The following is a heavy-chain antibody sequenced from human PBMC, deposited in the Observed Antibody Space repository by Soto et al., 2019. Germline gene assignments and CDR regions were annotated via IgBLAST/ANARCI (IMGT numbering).Heavy chain of an antibody. V-gene: IGHV3-30*18. CDR3: AKAPSPQWELHPAETDY. Sequence: PGGSLRLSCAASGFTFSSYGMHWVRQAPGKGLEWVAVISYDGSNKFYADSVKGRFTISRDNSKNTLYLQMNSLRAEDTVVYYCAKAPSPQWELHPAETDYWGQGTLVTVSS. CDR2: ISYDGSNK. CDR1: GFTFSSYG. D-gene: IGHD1-26*01. J-gene: IGHJ4*02.